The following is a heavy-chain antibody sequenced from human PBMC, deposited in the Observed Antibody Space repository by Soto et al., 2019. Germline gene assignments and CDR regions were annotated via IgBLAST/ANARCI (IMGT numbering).Heavy chain of an antibody. V-gene: IGHV4-39*01. D-gene: IGHD6-19*01. CDR3: AEARGWYLGS. CDR1: GGSISSSRYY. Sequence: QLQLQESGPGLVKPSETLSLTCTVSGGSISSSRYYWGWIRQPPGKGLEWIGSIYYSGSTYYNPSLQRPFPRSVDPFKHPFSLKLSPVTAADPAGYYCAEARGWYLGSWGQGTLVTVSS. CDR2: IYYSGST. J-gene: IGHJ4*02.